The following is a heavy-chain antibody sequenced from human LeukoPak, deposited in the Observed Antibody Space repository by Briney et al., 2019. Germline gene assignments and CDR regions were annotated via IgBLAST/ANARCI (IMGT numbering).Heavy chain of an antibody. Sequence: GASVKVSCKASGYTFTGYYMHWVRQAPGQGVEGMGRINPNSAGTNYAQKFQGRVTMTRDTSISTAYMELSRLRSDDTDVYYCARAILWFGEWEDYWGQGTLVTVSS. V-gene: IGHV1-2*05. D-gene: IGHD3-10*01. CDR2: INPNSAGT. J-gene: IGHJ4*02. CDR3: ARAILWFGEWEDY. CDR1: GYTFTGYY.